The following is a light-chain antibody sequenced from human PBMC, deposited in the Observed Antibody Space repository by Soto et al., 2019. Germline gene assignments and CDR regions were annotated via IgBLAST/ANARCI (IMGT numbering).Light chain of an antibody. CDR2: AAS. V-gene: IGKV1-27*01. CDR1: PGIINY. CDR3: QKYNSAPLS. Sequence: DIPMTQSPSSLAASVGDRVTITCRASPGIINYLAWYQQKPGKAPKLLIYAASTLQSGVTYRFRGSGSGTDFTLTIRGLRPEDVATYNGQKYNSAPLSFGGGTKVEIK. J-gene: IGKJ4*02.